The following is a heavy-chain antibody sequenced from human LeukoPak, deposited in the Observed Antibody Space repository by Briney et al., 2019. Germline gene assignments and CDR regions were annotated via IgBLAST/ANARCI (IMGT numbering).Heavy chain of an antibody. Sequence: ASVKLSVNASGYSFNDYYIHWVRQGPGQGLELMGWISPNSGGTNYAQNFQGRVTMTRDTSITTAYMELSGLTSDDTALYYCARNYGGTSKYFDYWGQGTLVTVSS. CDR1: GYSFNDYY. CDR2: ISPNSGGT. CDR3: ARNYGGTSKYFDY. J-gene: IGHJ4*02. D-gene: IGHD4-23*01. V-gene: IGHV1-2*02.